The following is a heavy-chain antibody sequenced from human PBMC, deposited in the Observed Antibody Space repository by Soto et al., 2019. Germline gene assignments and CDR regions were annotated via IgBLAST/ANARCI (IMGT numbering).Heavy chain of an antibody. V-gene: IGHV5-51*01. J-gene: IGHJ2*01. CDR2: IYPGDSDT. CDR1: GYSFTSYW. D-gene: IGHD3-3*01. CDR3: ARLRSPTVDL. Sequence: ESLTICFTGSGYSFTSYWIGLVRQMPGKGLEWMGIIYPGDSDTRYSPSFQGQVTISADKSISTAYLQWSSLKASDTAMYYCARLRSPTVDLWGRGTLVTVSS.